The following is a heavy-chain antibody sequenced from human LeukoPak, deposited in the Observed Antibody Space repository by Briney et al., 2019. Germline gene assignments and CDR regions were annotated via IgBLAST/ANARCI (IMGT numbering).Heavy chain of an antibody. V-gene: IGHV3-74*01. CDR3: ARDRRTSGSYFFDY. CDR1: GFTFSTYW. CDR2: IKSDGST. Sequence: GGSLRLSCAASGFTFSTYWMHWVRQAPGKGLVWVSRIKSDGSTNYADSVKGRFTISRDNAKNSMYLQMNSLRAEDTAVYYCARDRRTSGSYFFDYWGQGTLVTVSS. J-gene: IGHJ4*02. D-gene: IGHD1-26*01.